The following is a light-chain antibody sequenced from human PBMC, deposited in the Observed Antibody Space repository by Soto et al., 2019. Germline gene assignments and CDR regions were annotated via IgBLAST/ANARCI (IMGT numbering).Light chain of an antibody. V-gene: IGKV4-1*01. CDR3: QQYESTPPT. Sequence: DIVMTQSPDSLAVSLGERATINCKSSQSVLYSSNNKNYLAWYQQRPGQPPKLLIYWASTRESGVPDRFSGSGSGIDFPLTITSLQAEDVAVYYCQQYESTPPTFGQGTKLEIK. J-gene: IGKJ2*01. CDR2: WAS. CDR1: QSVLYSSNNKNY.